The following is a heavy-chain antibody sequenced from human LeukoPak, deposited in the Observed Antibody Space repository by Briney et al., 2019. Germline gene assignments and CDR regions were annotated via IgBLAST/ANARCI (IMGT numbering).Heavy chain of an antibody. CDR2: IYHSGST. V-gene: IGHV4-30-2*01. J-gene: IGHJ4*02. Sequence: SQTLSLTCTVSGGSISSGGYYCSWIRQPPGKGLEWIGYIYHSGSTYYNPSLKSRVTISVDRSKNQFSLKLSSVTAADPAVYYCARAGEIVGARPSFGVVRAHYDYWGQGTLVTVSS. CDR1: GGSISSGGYY. CDR3: ARAGEIVGARPSFGVVRAHYDY. D-gene: IGHD1-26*01.